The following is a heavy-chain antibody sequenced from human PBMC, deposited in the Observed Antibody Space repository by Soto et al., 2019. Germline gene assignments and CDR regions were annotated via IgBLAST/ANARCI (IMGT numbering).Heavy chain of an antibody. Sequence: GGSLRLSCAASGFTFNTYSMNWVRQAPGKGLEWLSYISYSDGTTYYADSVRGRFTISRDNAKNSLYLQMNSLRDEDTAVYYCAREMATITEIDYWGQGTPVTVS. CDR1: GFTFNTYS. CDR2: ISYSDGTT. J-gene: IGHJ4*02. CDR3: AREMATITEIDY. D-gene: IGHD5-12*01. V-gene: IGHV3-48*02.